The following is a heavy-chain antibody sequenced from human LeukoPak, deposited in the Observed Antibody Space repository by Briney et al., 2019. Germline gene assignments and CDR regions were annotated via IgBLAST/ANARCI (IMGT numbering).Heavy chain of an antibody. D-gene: IGHD7-27*01. V-gene: IGHV1-69*13. CDR1: VGSVSIYA. CDR2: LIPIFGTA. J-gene: IGHJ3*02. Sequence: ASVKVSCKASVGSVSIYAISWVRHGPGQGLEWMGALIPIFGTANYAQKLQGRVTTTADESTSTAYMELSSLRSEDTAVYYCARTVTGTSPLDIWGQGTMVTVSS. CDR3: ARTVTGTSPLDI.